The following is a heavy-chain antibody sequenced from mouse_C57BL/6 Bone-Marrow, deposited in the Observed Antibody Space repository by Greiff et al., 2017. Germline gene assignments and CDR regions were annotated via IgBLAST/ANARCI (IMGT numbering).Heavy chain of an antibody. Sequence: QVQLKQPGAELVKPGASVKMSCKASGYTFTSYWITWVKQRPGQGLEWIGDIYPGSGSTNYNEKFKRKATLTVDPASSTAYMQLSSLTSEDSAVYYCARPDYSNYWYFDVWGTGTTVTVSS. J-gene: IGHJ1*03. V-gene: IGHV1-55*01. CDR3: ARPDYSNYWYFDV. CDR2: IYPGSGST. CDR1: GYTFTSYW. D-gene: IGHD2-5*01.